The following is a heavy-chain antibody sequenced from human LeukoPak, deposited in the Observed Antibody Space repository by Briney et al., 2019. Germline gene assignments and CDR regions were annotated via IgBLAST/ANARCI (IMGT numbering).Heavy chain of an antibody. Sequence: GGPLRLSCAASGFSFGVHAMTWVRQAPGKGPEWVATIGGPAETFYADSVKGRFIISRDNSRNSLYLQMNSLRAEDSALYYCAKDWTSHNGVYDCLDFWGQGTQVTVSS. D-gene: IGHD3-16*01. CDR3: AKDWTSHNGVYDCLDF. J-gene: IGHJ4*02. CDR2: IGGPAET. CDR1: GFSFGVHA. V-gene: IGHV3-23*01.